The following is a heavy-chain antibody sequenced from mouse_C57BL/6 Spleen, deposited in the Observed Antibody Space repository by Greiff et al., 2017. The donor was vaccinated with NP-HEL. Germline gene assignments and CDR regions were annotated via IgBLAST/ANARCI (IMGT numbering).Heavy chain of an antibody. CDR1: GFTFSDYG. V-gene: IGHV5-17*01. CDR2: ISSGSSTI. CDR3: ARKDYGSRYFDV. J-gene: IGHJ1*03. D-gene: IGHD1-1*01. Sequence: EVHLVESGGGLVKPGGSLKLSCAASGFTFSDYGMHWVRQAPEKGLEWVAYISSGSSTIYYADTVKGRFTISRDNAKNTLFLQMTSLRSEDTAMYYCARKDYGSRYFDVWGTGTTVTVSS.